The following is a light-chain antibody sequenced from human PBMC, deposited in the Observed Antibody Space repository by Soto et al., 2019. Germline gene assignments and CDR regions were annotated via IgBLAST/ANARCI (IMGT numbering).Light chain of an antibody. V-gene: IGLV2-8*01. CDR3: SSSAGGSNRV. J-gene: IGLJ1*01. CDR1: SSDVGAYNY. CDR2: EVD. Sequence: QSVLTQPPSASGSPGQSVTISCTGTSSDVGAYNYVSWYQQHPGKAPKLMIYEVDKRPSGVPDRFSGSKSGNTASLTVSGIQAEDEADYYCSSSAGGSNRVFGTGTKLTVL.